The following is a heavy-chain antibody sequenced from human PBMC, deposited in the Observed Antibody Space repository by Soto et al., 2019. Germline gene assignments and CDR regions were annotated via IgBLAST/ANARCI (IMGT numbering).Heavy chain of an antibody. V-gene: IGHV3-30-3*01. CDR3: AKARNNGPNWFDP. Sequence: GGSLRLSCAASGFTFSSYAMHWVRQAPGKGLEWVAAISYDGSNKYYADSVKGRFTISRDNSKNTLYLQMNSLRAEDTAVYYCAKARNNGPNWFDPWGQGTLVTVSS. CDR1: GFTFSSYA. J-gene: IGHJ5*02. CDR2: ISYDGSNK. D-gene: IGHD1-20*01.